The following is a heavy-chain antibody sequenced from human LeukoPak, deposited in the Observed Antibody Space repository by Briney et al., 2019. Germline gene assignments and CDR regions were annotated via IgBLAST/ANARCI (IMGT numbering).Heavy chain of an antibody. D-gene: IGHD6-13*01. V-gene: IGHV4-59*01. CDR3: ARVSYSSSWYAFDI. CDR1: GGSISSYY. J-gene: IGHJ3*02. Sequence: SETLSLTRTVSGGSISSYYWSWIRQPPGKGLEWIGYIYYSGSTNYNPSLKSRVTISVDTSKNQFSLKLSSVTAADTAVYYCARVSYSSSWYAFDIWGQGTKVTVSS. CDR2: IYYSGST.